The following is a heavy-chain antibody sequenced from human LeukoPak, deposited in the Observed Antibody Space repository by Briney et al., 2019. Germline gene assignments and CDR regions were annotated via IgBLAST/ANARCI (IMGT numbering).Heavy chain of an antibody. V-gene: IGHV1-69*13. CDR1: GGTFSSYA. J-gene: IGHJ6*02. D-gene: IGHD6-13*01. CDR2: IIPIFVTA. Sequence: SVKVSCKASGGTFSSYAISWVRQAPGQGLEWMGGIIPIFVTANYAQKFQGRVTITADESTSTAYMELSSLRSEDTAVYYCARRAPHGQQLVRGYYYGMDVWGQGTTVTVSS. CDR3: ARRAPHGQQLVRGYYYGMDV.